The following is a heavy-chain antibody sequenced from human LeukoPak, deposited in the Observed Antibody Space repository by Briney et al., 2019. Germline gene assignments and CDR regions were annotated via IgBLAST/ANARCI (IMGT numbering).Heavy chain of an antibody. CDR1: GFTFRIYD. CDR2: IYSGGST. D-gene: IGHD4-17*01. CDR3: ARGDKSVTTPLDY. V-gene: IGHV3-53*05. J-gene: IGHJ4*02. Sequence: PRGSLRLSCVASGFTFRIYDMHWVRQAPGKGLEWVSVIYSGGSTYYADSVKGRFTISKDNSKNTLYLRMNSLRSEDTAVYYCARGDKSVTTPLDYWGQGTLVTVSS.